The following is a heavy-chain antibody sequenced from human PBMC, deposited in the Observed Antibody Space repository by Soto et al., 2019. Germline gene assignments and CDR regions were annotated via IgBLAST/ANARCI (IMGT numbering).Heavy chain of an antibody. CDR3: ARKDTMVRGVHFGRAFDI. CDR1: GYSFTSYW. Sequence: EVQLVQSGDEVKKPGESLKISCKGSGYSFTSYWIGWLRQMPGNGLEWMGIIYPGDADTRYSPAFQGQVTISADTSISSGDLQWISRKDSDTAMYYCARKDTMVRGVHFGRAFDIWGQGTMVTVSS. CDR2: IYPGDADT. V-gene: IGHV5-51*03. J-gene: IGHJ3*02. D-gene: IGHD3-10*01.